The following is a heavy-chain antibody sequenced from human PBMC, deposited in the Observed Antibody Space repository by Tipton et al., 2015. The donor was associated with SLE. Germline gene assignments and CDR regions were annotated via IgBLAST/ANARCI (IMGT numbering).Heavy chain of an antibody. CDR1: GGSISSSSYY. V-gene: IGHV4-39*07. CDR2: IYYSGST. J-gene: IGHJ4*02. Sequence: LSLTCTVSGGSISSSSYYWGWIRQPPGKGLEWIGSIYYSGSTNYNPSLKSRVTISVDTSKNQFSLKLSSVTAADTAVYYCARAQGGWYDYWGQGNLVTAPS. D-gene: IGHD6-19*01. CDR3: ARAQGGWYDY.